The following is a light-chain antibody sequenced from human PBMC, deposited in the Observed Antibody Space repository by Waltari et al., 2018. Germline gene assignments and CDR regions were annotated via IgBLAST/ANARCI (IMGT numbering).Light chain of an antibody. V-gene: IGKV3-15*01. CDR1: QSVTTN. CDR2: GAS. J-gene: IGKJ2*01. CDR3: HQYNDGPPFN. Sequence: EIVMTQSPATLSVSPGERAIISCRASQSVTTNLAWYQQKPGQPPRLLIYGASTRATDIPARFSGSGSGKEFTLTITSLQSEDFAVYYCHQYNDGPPFNFGQGTKLEIK.